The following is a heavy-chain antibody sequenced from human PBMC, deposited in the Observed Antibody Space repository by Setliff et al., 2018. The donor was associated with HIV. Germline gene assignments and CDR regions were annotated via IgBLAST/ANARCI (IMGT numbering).Heavy chain of an antibody. V-gene: IGHV3-9*01. Sequence: GGSLRLSCAASGFTFDDYARHWVRQAPGKGLEWVSGISWNSGNIGYADSVKGRFTISRENAKNSLYLQMNSLRPEDTALYYCAKLNSDTSMPGFWGQGTLVTVSS. D-gene: IGHD5-18*01. J-gene: IGHJ4*02. CDR1: GFTFDDYA. CDR3: AKLNSDTSMPGF. CDR2: ISWNSGNI.